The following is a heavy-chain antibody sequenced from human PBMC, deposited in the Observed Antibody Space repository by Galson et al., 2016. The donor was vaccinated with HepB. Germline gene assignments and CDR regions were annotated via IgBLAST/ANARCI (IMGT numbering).Heavy chain of an antibody. V-gene: IGHV1-18*01. CDR2: ISAYNGNT. Sequence: SVKVSCKASGYTFTSYGISWVRQAPGQGLEWMGWISAYNGNTNYAQKLQGRVSMTTDTSTSTAYMELRSLRSDDTAVYYCARVAIFGVGSDAFDMWGQGTMVTVSS. CDR3: ARVAIFGVGSDAFDM. CDR1: GYTFTSYG. J-gene: IGHJ3*02. D-gene: IGHD3-3*01.